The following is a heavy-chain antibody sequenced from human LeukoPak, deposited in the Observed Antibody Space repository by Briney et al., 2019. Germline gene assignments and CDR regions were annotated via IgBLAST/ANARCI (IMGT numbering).Heavy chain of an antibody. CDR3: AAGGGFWSGYLSD. CDR2: IVVGSGNT. CDR1: GFTFTSSA. J-gene: IGHJ4*02. V-gene: IGHV1-58*02. Sequence: GASVKVSCKASGFTFTSSAMQWVRQARGQRLGWIGWIVVGSGNTNYAQKFQERVTITRDMSTSTAYMELSSLRSEDTAVYYCAAGGGFWSGYLSDWGQGTLVTASS. D-gene: IGHD3-3*01.